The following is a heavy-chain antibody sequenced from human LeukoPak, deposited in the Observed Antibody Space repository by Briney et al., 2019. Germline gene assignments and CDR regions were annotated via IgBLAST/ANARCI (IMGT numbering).Heavy chain of an antibody. J-gene: IGHJ4*02. V-gene: IGHV1-46*01. D-gene: IGHD3-22*01. Sequence: ASVKVSCKASGYTFTGYYMHWVRQAPGQGLEWMGIINPSGGSTSYAQKFQGRVTMTRDTSISTAYMELSRLRSDDTAVYYCARDSPPYYYDSSGYEHFDYWGQGTWSPSPQ. CDR1: GYTFTGYY. CDR2: INPSGGST. CDR3: ARDSPPYYYDSSGYEHFDY.